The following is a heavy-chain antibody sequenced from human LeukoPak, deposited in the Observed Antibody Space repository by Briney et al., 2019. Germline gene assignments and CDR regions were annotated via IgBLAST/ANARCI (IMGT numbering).Heavy chain of an antibody. CDR2: IYYSGRT. D-gene: IGHD4-17*01. CDR1: GGSISSSGYY. V-gene: IGHV4-31*03. J-gene: IGHJ4*02. Sequence: SQTLSLTCTVSGGSISSSGYYWTWIRQHPGKGLEWIGYIYYSGRTYYNPSLKSRFNISLNTSQNQFSLKPSSVTAADTAVYYCARHTVTTSYFFDYWGQGTLVSVSS. CDR3: ARHTVTTSYFFDY.